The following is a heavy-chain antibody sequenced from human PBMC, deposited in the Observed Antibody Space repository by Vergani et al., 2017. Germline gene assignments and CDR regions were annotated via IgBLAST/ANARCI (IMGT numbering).Heavy chain of an antibody. D-gene: IGHD3-10*01. Sequence: EVQLVQSGAEVKKPGESLKISCNGSGYSFTTYWIAWVRQMPGKGLEWMGIIYPGDSDTRYSPSFQGQVTISADKSISTAYLQWSSLKASDTAMYYCARRGYYYGSGSPSYYYYMDVWGKGTTVTVSS. CDR1: GYSFTTYW. V-gene: IGHV5-51*03. CDR2: IYPGDSDT. J-gene: IGHJ6*03. CDR3: ARRGYYYGSGSPSYYYYMDV.